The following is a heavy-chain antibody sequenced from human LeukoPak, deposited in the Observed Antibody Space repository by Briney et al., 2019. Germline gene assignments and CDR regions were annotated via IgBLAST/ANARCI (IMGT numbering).Heavy chain of an antibody. D-gene: IGHD3-10*01. V-gene: IGHV4-61*01. Sequence: PSGTLSLTCTVSGGSVSSGSYYWSWIRQPPGKGLEWIGYIYYSGSTNYNPSLKSRVTISVDTSKNQFSLKLSSVTAADTAVYYCARMYYYGSGSYYTLIDYWGQGALVTVSS. CDR1: GGSVSSGSYY. J-gene: IGHJ4*02. CDR2: IYYSGST. CDR3: ARMYYYGSGSYYTLIDY.